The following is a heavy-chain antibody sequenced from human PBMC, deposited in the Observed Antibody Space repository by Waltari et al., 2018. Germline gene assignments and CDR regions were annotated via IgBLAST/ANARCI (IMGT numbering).Heavy chain of an antibody. CDR2: IIPILGIA. Sequence: QVQLVQSGAEVKKPGSSVKVSCKASGGTFSSYAISWVRQAPGQGLEWMGGIIPILGIANYAQKFQGRVTITADESTSTAYMELSSLRSEDTAVYYCARVASGGSCFGYWGQGTLVTVSS. V-gene: IGHV1-69*04. J-gene: IGHJ4*02. CDR1: GGTFSSYA. D-gene: IGHD2-15*01. CDR3: ARVASGGSCFGY.